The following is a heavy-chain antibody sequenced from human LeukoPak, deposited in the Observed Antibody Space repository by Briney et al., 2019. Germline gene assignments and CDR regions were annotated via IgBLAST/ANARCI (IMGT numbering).Heavy chain of an antibody. J-gene: IGHJ4*02. V-gene: IGHV3-49*04. CDR1: GFTFGDYA. CDR2: IRSKAYGGTT. Sequence: PGGSLRLPCTASGFTFGDYAMSWVRQAPGKGLEWVGFIRSKAYGGTTEYAASVKGRFTISRDDSKSIAYLQMNSLKTEDTAVYYCTRVQQQPNYYFDYWGQGTLVTVSS. CDR3: TRVQQQPNYYFDY. D-gene: IGHD6-13*01.